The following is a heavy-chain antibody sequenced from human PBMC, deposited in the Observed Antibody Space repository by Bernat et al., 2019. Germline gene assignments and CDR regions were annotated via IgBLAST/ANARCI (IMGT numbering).Heavy chain of an antibody. J-gene: IGHJ4*02. Sequence: EVQLVQSGAEVKKPGESLRISCKGSGYSFTSYWISWVRQMPGKGLEWMGRIDPSDSYTTYSPSFHGHVNISADKSISTAYLQWSSLKASDTAMYYCARQYSSSWYEVGDYWGQGTLVTVSS. CDR1: GYSFTSYW. D-gene: IGHD6-13*01. V-gene: IGHV5-10-1*01. CDR3: ARQYSSSWYEVGDY. CDR2: IDPSDSYT.